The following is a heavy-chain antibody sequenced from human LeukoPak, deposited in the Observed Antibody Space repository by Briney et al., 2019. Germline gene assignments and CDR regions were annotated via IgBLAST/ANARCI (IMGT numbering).Heavy chain of an antibody. CDR3: ARGGYGAHMG. Sequence: GGSLRLSCAASGFGFSSFWMHWVRQLPGKGLVWVSGINSDGTTTGYADSVKGRFTISRDNAKNTVSLQMSSLRAEDTALYYCARGGYGAHMGWGQGTLVTVSS. D-gene: IGHD4-17*01. V-gene: IGHV3-74*01. J-gene: IGHJ4*02. CDR1: GFGFSSFW. CDR2: INSDGTTT.